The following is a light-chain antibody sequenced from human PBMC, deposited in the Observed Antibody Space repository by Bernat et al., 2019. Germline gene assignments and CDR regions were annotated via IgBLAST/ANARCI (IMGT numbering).Light chain of an antibody. J-gene: IGLJ3*02. CDR2: EVN. Sequence: QSALTQPPSASGSLGQSVTISCTGTSSDIDYQHVSWYQQHPGKAPKVLIYEVNKRPSGVPDRFSGSKSGNTASLTVSGLQAEDEADYYCQSYDSSLSGSWVFGGGTKLTVL. CDR3: QSYDSSLSGSWV. V-gene: IGLV2-8*01. CDR1: SSDIDYQH.